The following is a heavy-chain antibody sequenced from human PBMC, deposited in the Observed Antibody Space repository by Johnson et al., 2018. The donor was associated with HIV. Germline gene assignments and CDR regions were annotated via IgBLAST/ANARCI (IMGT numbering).Heavy chain of an antibody. CDR2: IYSGGST. D-gene: IGHD5-18*01. Sequence: VQLVESGGGVVQPGRSLRLSCAASGFTVSSNYMSWVRQAPGKGLEWVSVIYSGGSTYYADSVKGRFTISRDNSKNTLYLQMNSMRAEDTAVYYCARDPVQEYSDGPTHDAFDIWGQGTMVTVSS. CDR3: ARDPVQEYSDGPTHDAFDI. CDR1: GFTVSSNY. J-gene: IGHJ3*02. V-gene: IGHV3-66*02.